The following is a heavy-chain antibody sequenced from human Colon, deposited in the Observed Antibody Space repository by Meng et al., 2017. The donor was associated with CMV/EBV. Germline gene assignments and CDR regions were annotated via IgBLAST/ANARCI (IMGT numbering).Heavy chain of an antibody. CDR1: GFTFSSYG. J-gene: IGHJ4*02. D-gene: IGHD4-23*01. V-gene: IGHV3-30*02. CDR3: AKDSGGTIDY. CDR2: IRYDGTNK. Sequence: GESLKISCAASGFTFSSYGMHWVRQAPGKGLEWVAVIRYDGTNKYYADSVRGRFTISRDNSKNALYLQMNSLRGEDTAVYYCAKDSGGTIDYWGQGTLVTVSS.